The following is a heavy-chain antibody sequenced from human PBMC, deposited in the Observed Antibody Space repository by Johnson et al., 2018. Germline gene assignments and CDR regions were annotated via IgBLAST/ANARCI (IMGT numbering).Heavy chain of an antibody. Sequence: QVQLVQSGGGVVQPGRSLRLSCAASGFTFRSYGMHWVRQAPGKGLEWVAVIWYDGGKKYNADSVKGRFTISRDNSKNTLYLQMNSLRAEDTAVYYCAKARAEWGEAFDIWGQGTMVTVSS. D-gene: IGHD3-16*01. CDR2: IWYDGGKK. V-gene: IGHV3-33*06. CDR3: AKARAEWGEAFDI. CDR1: GFTFRSYG. J-gene: IGHJ3*02.